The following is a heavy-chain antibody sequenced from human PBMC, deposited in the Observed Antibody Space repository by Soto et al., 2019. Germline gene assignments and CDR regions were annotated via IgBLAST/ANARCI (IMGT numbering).Heavy chain of an antibody. CDR3: ARVVVGTRLSLDY. D-gene: IGHD1-26*01. V-gene: IGHV1-69*06. Sequence: QVQLVQSGAEVKKPGSSVTVSCKASGGTFSSYTISWVRQAPGQGLEWMAGSSPIFGTAIYAQKFQDRVTITADKSTISAYMGMNRLTSEDTAVYYCARVVVGTRLSLDYWGQGTLLTISS. CDR2: SSPIFGTA. J-gene: IGHJ4*02. CDR1: GGTFSSYT.